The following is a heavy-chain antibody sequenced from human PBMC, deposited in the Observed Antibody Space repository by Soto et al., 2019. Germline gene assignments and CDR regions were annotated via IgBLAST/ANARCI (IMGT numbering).Heavy chain of an antibody. CDR1: GFTLSSYA. J-gene: IGHJ3*02. Sequence: EVQLLESGGGLVQPGGSLRLSCAASGFTLSSYAVSWVRQAPRKGLKWVSAFSGSFSTTYLADSVRGRFAISSDRSKKIFYLVMNNVRAEYTALYFCARSNAAIVGGPGSTFDMCGQGTMVT. CDR2: FSGSFSTT. CDR3: ARSNAAIVGGPGSTFDM. V-gene: IGHV3-23*01. D-gene: IGHD1-26*01.